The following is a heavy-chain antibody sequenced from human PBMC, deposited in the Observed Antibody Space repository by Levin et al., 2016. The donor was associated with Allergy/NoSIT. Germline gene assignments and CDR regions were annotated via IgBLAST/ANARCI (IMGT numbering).Heavy chain of an antibody. J-gene: IGHJ4*02. Sequence: SETLSLTCTVSGGSISSSSYYWGWIRQPPGKGLEWIGSIYYSGSTYYNPSLKSRVTISVDTSKNQFSLKLSSVTAADTAVYYCASLSGRQLWSLAYWGQGTLVTVSS. CDR2: IYYSGST. V-gene: IGHV4-39*01. CDR3: ASLSGRQLWSLAY. CDR1: GGSISSSSYY. D-gene: IGHD5-18*01.